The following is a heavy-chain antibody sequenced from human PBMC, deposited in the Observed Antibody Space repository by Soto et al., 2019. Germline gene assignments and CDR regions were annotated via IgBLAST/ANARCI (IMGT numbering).Heavy chain of an antibody. D-gene: IGHD3-16*01. CDR3: AKDRVESGLGEIDY. CDR1: GFSFSNNG. V-gene: IGHV3-30*18. CDR2: ISYDGSKK. J-gene: IGHJ4*02. Sequence: LRLSCAASGFSFSNNGMHWVRQAPGKGLEWVAIISYDGSKKYYADSVKGRFTISRDNSKNTLYLQMNSLRVEDTAVFYCAKDRVESGLGEIDYWGQGTLVTVSS.